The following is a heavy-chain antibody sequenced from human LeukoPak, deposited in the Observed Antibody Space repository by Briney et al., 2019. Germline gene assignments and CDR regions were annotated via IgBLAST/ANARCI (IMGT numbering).Heavy chain of an antibody. D-gene: IGHD2-15*01. CDR1: GGTVSSYA. V-gene: IGHV1-69*06. CDR2: IIPIFGTA. J-gene: IGHJ4*02. Sequence: GASVKVSCKASGGTVSSYAISWVRQAPGQGLEWMGGIIPIFGTANYAQKFQGRVTITGDKSTSTVYMELSSLRSEDTAVYYCARDCSGGSCYQRRGFDYWGEGTLVSVSS. CDR3: ARDCSGGSCYQRRGFDY.